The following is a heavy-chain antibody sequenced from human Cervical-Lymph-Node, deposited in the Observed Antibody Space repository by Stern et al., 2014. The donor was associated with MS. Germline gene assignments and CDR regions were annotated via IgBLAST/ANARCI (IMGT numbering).Heavy chain of an antibody. CDR2: ISSSGGAT. CDR3: AITATGFAY. CDR1: GFTFSSSA. D-gene: IGHD3-9*01. V-gene: IGHV3-23*01. J-gene: IGHJ4*02. Sequence: EVQLLESGGCLVRPGGSLRLSCAASGFTFSSSAMSWVRQAPGKGLEWVSAISSSGGATYYADSVKGRFSISRDNSKNTLYLQMNSVRAEDTAVYYCAITATGFAYWGQGTLVIVSS.